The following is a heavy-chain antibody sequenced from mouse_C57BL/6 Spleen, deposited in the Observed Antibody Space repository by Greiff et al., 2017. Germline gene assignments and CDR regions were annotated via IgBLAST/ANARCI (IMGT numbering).Heavy chain of an antibody. V-gene: IGHV2-2*01. D-gene: IGHD3-2*02. CDR2: IWSGGST. CDR3: ARFGVPRRLYAMDY. CDR1: GFSLTSYG. Sequence: VKLQQSGPGLVQPSQSLSITCTVSGFSLTSYGVHWVRQSPGKGLEWLGVIWSGGSTDYNAAFISRLSISKDNSKSQVFFKMNSLQADDTAIYYCARFGVPRRLYAMDYWGQGTSVTVSS. J-gene: IGHJ4*01.